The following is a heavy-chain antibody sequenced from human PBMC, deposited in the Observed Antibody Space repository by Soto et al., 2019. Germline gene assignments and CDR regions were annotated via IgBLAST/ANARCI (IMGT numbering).Heavy chain of an antibody. Sequence: SLTLSLTCVISGDSVSSSSVAWNWVRQSPSRGLEWLGRTYYRSRWCSDFAVSVRGRIVINADTSKNQFSLQLNSVTPEDTAVYFCARSEEDSDYYYYGLDVWGQGTTVTVSS. CDR2: TYYRSRWCS. J-gene: IGHJ6*02. V-gene: IGHV6-1*01. CDR1: GDSVSSSSVA. CDR3: ARSEEDSDYYYYGLDV. D-gene: IGHD2-15*01.